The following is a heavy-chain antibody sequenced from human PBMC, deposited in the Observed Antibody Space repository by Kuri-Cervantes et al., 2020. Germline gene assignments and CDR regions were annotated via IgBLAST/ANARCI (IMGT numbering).Heavy chain of an antibody. Sequence: GSLRLSCAVSGGSISSSNWWSWVRQPPGKGLEWIGEIYHSGSTNYNPSLKSRVTILVDTSKNKFSLKLSSVTAADTAVYYCARLNSNSEDYWGQGTLVTVSS. V-gene: IGHV4-4*02. D-gene: IGHD4-11*01. J-gene: IGHJ4*02. CDR3: ARLNSNSEDY. CDR2: IYHSGST. CDR1: GGSISSSNW.